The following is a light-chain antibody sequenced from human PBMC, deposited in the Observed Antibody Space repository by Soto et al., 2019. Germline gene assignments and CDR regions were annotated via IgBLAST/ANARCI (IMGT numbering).Light chain of an antibody. Sequence: DIQMTQSPSSLSASGGDRVTMTCRARQSIAKCLNWYQEKPGKAPKLLIHSASTLQSGVPSRFSGGGTGTDFTLTIDSLQPADFATYYCQQSYSTPFTFGPGTKVDIK. V-gene: IGKV1-39*01. CDR1: QSIAKC. J-gene: IGKJ3*01. CDR2: SAS. CDR3: QQSYSTPFT.